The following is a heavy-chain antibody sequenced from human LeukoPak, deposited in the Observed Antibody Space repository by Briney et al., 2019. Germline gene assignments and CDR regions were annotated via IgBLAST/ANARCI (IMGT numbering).Heavy chain of an antibody. CDR2: ISYDGSNK. Sequence: GGSLRLPCAASGFTFSSYGMHWVRQAPGKGLEWVAVISYDGSNKYYADSVKGRFTISRDNSKNTLYLQMNSLRAEDTAVYYCAKDLYHSGPFDYWGQGTLVTVSS. V-gene: IGHV3-30*18. J-gene: IGHJ4*02. CDR1: GFTFSSYG. CDR3: AKDLYHSGPFDY. D-gene: IGHD1-26*01.